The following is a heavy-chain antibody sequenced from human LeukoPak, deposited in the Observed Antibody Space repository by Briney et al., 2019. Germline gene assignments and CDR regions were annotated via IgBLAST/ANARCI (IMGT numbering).Heavy chain of an antibody. CDR3: ARLTQGWVCSSTSCYSDV. D-gene: IGHD2-2*02. Sequence: PSETLSLTCTVSGGSISSYYWSWIRQPAGKGLEWIGRIYTSGSTNYNPSLKSRVIISADTSKNQFSLNLSSVTAADTAVYYCARLTQGWVCSSTSCYSDVWGQGTTVTVSS. CDR1: GGSISSYY. V-gene: IGHV4-4*07. J-gene: IGHJ6*02. CDR2: IYTSGST.